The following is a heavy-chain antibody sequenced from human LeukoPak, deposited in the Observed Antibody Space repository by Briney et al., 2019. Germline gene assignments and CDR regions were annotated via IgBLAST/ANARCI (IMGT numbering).Heavy chain of an antibody. CDR1: GFSFTSSV. Sequence: GGSLRLSCAASGFSFTSSVIHWLRQAPGKGLEWVAVTSSNEYTKYYADSVRGRFTISRDNAKNSLYLQMNSLRAEDTAVYYCASIYLIVEATTFDYWGQGTLVTVSS. V-gene: IGHV3-30*03. D-gene: IGHD1-26*01. J-gene: IGHJ4*02. CDR2: TSSNEYTK. CDR3: ASIYLIVEATTFDY.